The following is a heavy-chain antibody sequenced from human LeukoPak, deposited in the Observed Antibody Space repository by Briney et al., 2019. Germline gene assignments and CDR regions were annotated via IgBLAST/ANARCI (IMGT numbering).Heavy chain of an antibody. CDR3: ARGSLRDAFDI. Sequence: SETLSLTCAVYGGSFSGYYWSWIRQPPGKGLEWIGEINHSGSTNYDPSLKSRVTISVDTSKNQFSLKLSSVTAADTAVYYCARGSLRDAFDIWGQGTMVTVSS. CDR2: INHSGST. V-gene: IGHV4-34*01. D-gene: IGHD2-21*02. CDR1: GGSFSGYY. J-gene: IGHJ3*02.